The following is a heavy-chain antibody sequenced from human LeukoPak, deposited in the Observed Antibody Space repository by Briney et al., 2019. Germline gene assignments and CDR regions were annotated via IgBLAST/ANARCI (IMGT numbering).Heavy chain of an antibody. CDR2: ISSAGDAT. CDR3: ARNYDHTGSHYYYYMDV. D-gene: IGHD3-22*01. J-gene: IGHJ6*03. V-gene: IGHV3-48*01. CDR1: GFTFNSYT. Sequence: GGSLRLSCAASGFTFNSYTMNWVRQAPGQGLEWVSFISSAGDATYYADSVKGRFTISRDNAKNSLSLQMNNLSAEDTAVYFCARNYDHTGSHYYYYMDVWGKGTTVTVSS.